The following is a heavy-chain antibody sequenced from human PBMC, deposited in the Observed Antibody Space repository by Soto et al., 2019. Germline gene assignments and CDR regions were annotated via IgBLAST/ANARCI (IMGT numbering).Heavy chain of an antibody. J-gene: IGHJ6*02. CDR1: GFTFSSYT. Sequence: EVQLVESGGGLVQPGGSLRLSCAASGFTFSSYTMNWVRQAPGKGLEWVSLISARGGSTYYADSVKGRFTISRDNSKNTLYLQMNSLRAEDTGVYYCARDPPNDKTQLDYGMDVWGQGTAVTVSS. CDR2: ISARGGST. V-gene: IGHV3-23*04. D-gene: IGHD2-2*01. CDR3: ARDPPNDKTQLDYGMDV.